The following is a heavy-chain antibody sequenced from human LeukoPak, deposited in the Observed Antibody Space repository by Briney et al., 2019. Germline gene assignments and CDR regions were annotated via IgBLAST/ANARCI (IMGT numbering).Heavy chain of an antibody. J-gene: IGHJ5*02. V-gene: IGHV4-61*02. CDR1: GGSISSGSYY. D-gene: IGHD6-13*01. CDR2: IYTSGST. Sequence: SETLSLTCTVSGGSISSGSYYWSWIRQPAGKGLEWIGRIYTSGSTNYNPSLKSRVTISVDTSKNQFSLTLTSVTAPDTAVFYCAKEDLYSSSWHNWFDPWGRETLVTVSS. CDR3: AKEDLYSSSWHNWFDP.